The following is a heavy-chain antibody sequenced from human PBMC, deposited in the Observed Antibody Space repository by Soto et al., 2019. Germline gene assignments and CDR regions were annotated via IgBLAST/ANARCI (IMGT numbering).Heavy chain of an antibody. CDR2: ISWDGGST. Sequence: GGSLRLSCAASGFTFADYTMHWVRQAPGKGLEWVSLISWDGGSTYYADSVKGRFTISRDNSKNSLYLQMNSLRTEDTALYYCAKDIGGGFVYYYYGMDVWGQGTTVTVSS. J-gene: IGHJ6*02. CDR3: AKDIGGGFVYYYYGMDV. D-gene: IGHD3-10*01. CDR1: GFTFADYT. V-gene: IGHV3-43*01.